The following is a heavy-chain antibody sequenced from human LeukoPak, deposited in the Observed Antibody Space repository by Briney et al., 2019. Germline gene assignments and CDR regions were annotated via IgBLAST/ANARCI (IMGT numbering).Heavy chain of an antibody. CDR1: GGSVTSGGYY. Sequence: SETRTLTCTVSGGSVTSGGYYWTWVRQHPGKGLEWIGYIYHSGSTYCNPSLKSRVTMSVDRSKNQFSVNLTSVTAADTAVYYCARSYGDYYLDYWGQGTLVTVSS. CDR3: ARSYGDYYLDY. V-gene: IGHV4-31*03. J-gene: IGHJ4*02. CDR2: IYHSGST. D-gene: IGHD4-17*01.